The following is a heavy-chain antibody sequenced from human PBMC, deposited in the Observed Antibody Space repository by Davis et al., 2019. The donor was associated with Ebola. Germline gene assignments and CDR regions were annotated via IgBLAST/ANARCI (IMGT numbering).Heavy chain of an antibody. D-gene: IGHD5-12*01. V-gene: IGHV1-8*01. CDR2: MNPNSANT. Sequence: ASVKVSCKASGYTFTNYDVHWVRQGTGQGLEWIGWMNPNSANTGYGQKFQGRVTMTRNTSISTTYMGLSSLTSEDTAVYYCARGRKVAKMGSWFDPWGQGTLVTVSS. J-gene: IGHJ5*02. CDR1: GYTFTNYD. CDR3: ARGRKVAKMGSWFDP.